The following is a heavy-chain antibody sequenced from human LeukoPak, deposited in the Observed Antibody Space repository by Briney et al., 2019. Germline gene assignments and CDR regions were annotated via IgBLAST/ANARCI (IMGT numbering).Heavy chain of an antibody. J-gene: IGHJ4*02. V-gene: IGHV1-18*04. CDR1: GYTFTSYG. Sequence: ASVKVSCKASGYTFTSYGISWVRQAPGQGLEWMGWISAYNGNTNYAQKLQGRVTMTTDTSTSTAYMELRSLRSDDTAVYYCARDDPNLLWFGGSTHPPCVYWGQGTLVTVSS. D-gene: IGHD3-10*01. CDR3: ARDDPNLLWFGGSTHPPCVY. CDR2: ISAYNGNT.